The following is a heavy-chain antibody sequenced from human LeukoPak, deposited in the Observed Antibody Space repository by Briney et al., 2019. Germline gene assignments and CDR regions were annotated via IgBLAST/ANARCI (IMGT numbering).Heavy chain of an antibody. D-gene: IGHD2-2*02. CDR3: ARGGPPEGYCSSTSCYKKGRQYFDY. CDR2: PTGSGGST. J-gene: IGHJ4*02. Sequence: GGSLRLSCAASGFTFSSFAMNWVRQAPGKGLEWVSAPTGSGGSTYYADSVKGRFTISRDNAKNSLYLQMNSLRAEDTAVYYCARGGPPEGYCSSTSCYKKGRQYFDYWGQGTLVTVSS. V-gene: IGHV3-23*01. CDR1: GFTFSSFA.